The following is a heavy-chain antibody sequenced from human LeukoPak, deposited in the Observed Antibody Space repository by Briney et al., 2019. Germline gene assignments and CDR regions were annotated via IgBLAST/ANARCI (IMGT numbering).Heavy chain of an antibody. CDR2: INHSGST. V-gene: IGHV4-34*01. CDR1: GGSFSGYY. J-gene: IGHJ1*01. D-gene: IGHD3-22*01. Sequence: SETLSLTCAVYGGSFSGYYWSWIRQPPGKGLEWIGEINHSGSTNCNPSLKSRVTISVDTSKNQFSLKLSSVTAADTAVYYCARVPMYYYDSSGSRYFQHWGQGTLVTVSS. CDR3: ARVPMYYYDSSGSRYFQH.